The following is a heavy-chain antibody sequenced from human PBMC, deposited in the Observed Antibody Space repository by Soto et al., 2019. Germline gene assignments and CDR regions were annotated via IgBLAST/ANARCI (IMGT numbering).Heavy chain of an antibody. V-gene: IGHV3-64*01. CDR3: ATDSPKTGFDY. CDR2: ISGNGGSI. Sequence: GGSLRLSCAASGFTFSNYAMHWVRQAPGKGLEYVSAISGNGGSIYYGNSVQGRFILSRDNSKNTLYLQMNSLRAEDTAVYYCATDSPKTGFDYWGQGTLVTVSS. J-gene: IGHJ4*02. CDR1: GFTFSNYA.